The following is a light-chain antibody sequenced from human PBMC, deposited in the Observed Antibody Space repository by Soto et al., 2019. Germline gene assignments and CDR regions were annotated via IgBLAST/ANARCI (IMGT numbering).Light chain of an antibody. CDR3: LQHSDYPFT. Sequence: DIQMTQSPSSLSASVGDRVTITCRASQGIRDALGWYQQKPGKVPKRLIYSASSLQNGVPSRFSGGGSETVFTLTISSLQTEDFATYFCLQHSDYPFTFGQGTRMEIK. V-gene: IGKV1-17*01. CDR1: QGIRDA. J-gene: IGKJ5*01. CDR2: SAS.